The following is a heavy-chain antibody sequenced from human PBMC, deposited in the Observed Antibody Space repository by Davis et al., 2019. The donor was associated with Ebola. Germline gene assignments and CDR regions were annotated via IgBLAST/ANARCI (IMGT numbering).Heavy chain of an antibody. D-gene: IGHD2-2*01. CDR1: GGSISSSNW. CDR2: INHSGST. CDR3: ARAIVVPYYGMDV. J-gene: IGHJ6*02. Sequence: SETLSLTCAVSGGSISSSNWWSWVRQPPGKGLEWIGDINHSGSTNYNPSLKSRLTISVDTSKNQFSLRLNSLTAEDTAVYYCARAIVVPYYGMDVWGQGTTVTVSS. V-gene: IGHV4-4*02.